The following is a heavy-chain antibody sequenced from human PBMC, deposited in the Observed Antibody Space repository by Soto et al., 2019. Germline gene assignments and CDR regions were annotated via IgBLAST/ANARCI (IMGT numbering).Heavy chain of an antibody. CDR1: GGTFSSYA. D-gene: IGHD2-15*01. CDR2: IIPIFGTA. CDR3: AGETRVAANHVTWFDP. J-gene: IGHJ5*02. V-gene: IGHV1-69*06. Sequence: SVKVSCKASGGTFSSYAISWVRQAPGQGLEWMGGIIPIFGTANYAQKFQGRVTITADKSTSTAYMELSSLRSEDTAVYYCAGETRVAANHVTWFDPWGQGTLVTVSS.